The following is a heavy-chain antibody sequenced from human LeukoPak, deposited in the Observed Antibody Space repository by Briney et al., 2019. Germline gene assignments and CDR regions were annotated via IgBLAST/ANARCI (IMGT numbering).Heavy chain of an antibody. CDR1: GFTVSSNY. CDR3: ARASFYYDSRALDP. J-gene: IGHJ5*02. V-gene: IGHV3-53*01. CDR2: IYGDGNT. D-gene: IGHD3-22*01. Sequence: PGGSLRLSCAASGFTVSSNYMNSVRQAPGKGLEWVSVIYGDGNTYYTDSVKGRFTISRDNSKNTVLLQMNSLRAEDTAVCYCARASFYYDSRALDPWGQGALVTVSS.